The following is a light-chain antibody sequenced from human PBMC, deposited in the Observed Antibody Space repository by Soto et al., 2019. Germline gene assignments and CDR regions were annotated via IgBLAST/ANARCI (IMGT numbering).Light chain of an antibody. CDR1: QSISSW. CDR2: KAS. J-gene: IGKJ1*01. V-gene: IGKV1-5*03. CDR3: QQYNDNWT. Sequence: IHMTQSPSTLSASVGDRVTLTCRASQSISSWLAWYQQKPGQAPKLLIYKASTLQSGVPSRFSGSGSGTEFTLAISSLQPDDSATYYCQQYNDNWTFGQGTKVDIK.